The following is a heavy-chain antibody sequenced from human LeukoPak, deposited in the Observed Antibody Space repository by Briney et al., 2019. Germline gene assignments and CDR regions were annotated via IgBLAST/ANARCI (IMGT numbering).Heavy chain of an antibody. CDR1: GFTFSSYG. J-gene: IGHJ4*02. D-gene: IGHD3-3*01. V-gene: IGHV3-30*03. CDR2: ISYDGSNK. Sequence: GGSLRLSCAASGFTFSSYGMHWVRQAPGKGLEWVAVISYDGSNKYYADSVKGRFTISRDNSKNTLYLQMNSLRAEDTAVYYCARVGYYDFWSGYPLYYFDYWGQGTLVTVSS. CDR3: ARVGYYDFWSGYPLYYFDY.